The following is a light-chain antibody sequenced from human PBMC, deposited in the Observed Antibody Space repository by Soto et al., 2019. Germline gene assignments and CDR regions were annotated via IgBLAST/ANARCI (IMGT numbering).Light chain of an antibody. CDR2: DVS. J-gene: IGKJ1*01. V-gene: IGKV3-11*01. CDR3: QQRSNWPWT. Sequence: EIVLTQSPATLSLSPGERATLSCRAGQSVSSFLAWYQQKPGQAPRLLISDVSNRATGIPARFSGSGSGTDFTLTISSLEPEDFAVYYFQQRSNWPWTLGQGTKVEFK. CDR1: QSVSSF.